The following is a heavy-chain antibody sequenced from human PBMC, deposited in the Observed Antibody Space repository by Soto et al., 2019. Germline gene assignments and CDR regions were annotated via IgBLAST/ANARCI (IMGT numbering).Heavy chain of an antibody. V-gene: IGHV3-30*18. D-gene: IGHD6-19*01. CDR1: GFTFSIYC. CDR2: ISYDGSNK. J-gene: IGHJ4*02. CDR3: AKGRYSSGWYLDY. Sequence: PGGSLRLSCAASGFTFSIYCIHWIHQGRGKGLEWVAVISYDGSNKYYADSVKGRFTISRDNSKNTLYLQMNSLRAEDTAVYYCAKGRYSSGWYLDYWAREPWSPSPQ.